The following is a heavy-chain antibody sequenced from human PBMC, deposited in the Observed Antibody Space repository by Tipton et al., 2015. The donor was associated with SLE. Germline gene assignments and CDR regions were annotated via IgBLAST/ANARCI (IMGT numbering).Heavy chain of an antibody. Sequence: SLRLSCAASGFTFSNAWMSWVRQAPGKGLEWVSYISSSGSTIYYADSVKGRFTISRDNAKNSLYLQMNSLRAEDTAVYYCARGGRWQQLVDWYFDLWGRGTLVTVSS. CDR1: GFTFSNAW. CDR2: ISSSGSTI. V-gene: IGHV3-11*04. D-gene: IGHD6-13*01. CDR3: ARGGRWQQLVDWYFDL. J-gene: IGHJ2*01.